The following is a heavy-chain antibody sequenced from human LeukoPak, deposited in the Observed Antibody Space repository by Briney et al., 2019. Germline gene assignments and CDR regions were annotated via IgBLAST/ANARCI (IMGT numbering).Heavy chain of an antibody. CDR3: AKDLLLYGGYVAYFDS. D-gene: IGHD5-12*01. CDR2: ITGSGGST. Sequence: PGGSLRLSCAASGFTFSSYAMTWVRQAPGKGLEWVSAITGSGGSTYYAVSVKGRFTISRDNSKNTLYLQMNSLRAEDTAVYYCAKDLLLYGGYVAYFDSWGQGTLVTVSS. CDR1: GFTFSSYA. V-gene: IGHV3-23*01. J-gene: IGHJ4*02.